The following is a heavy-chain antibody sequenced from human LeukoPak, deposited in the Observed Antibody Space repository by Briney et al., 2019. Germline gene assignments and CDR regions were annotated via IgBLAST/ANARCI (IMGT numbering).Heavy chain of an antibody. J-gene: IGHJ3*02. CDR3: ARHTFDYDSRDYDAFDI. D-gene: IGHD3-22*01. V-gene: IGHV3-21*01. CDR1: GSTFSDYT. Sequence: PGGSLRLSCAASGSTFSDYTMIWVRQAPGKGLEWVSSISSSNSYIYYADSVKGRFTVSRDNAKYSLYLQMNSLRAEDTAVYYCARHTFDYDSRDYDAFDIWGQGTMVTVSS. CDR2: ISSSNSYI.